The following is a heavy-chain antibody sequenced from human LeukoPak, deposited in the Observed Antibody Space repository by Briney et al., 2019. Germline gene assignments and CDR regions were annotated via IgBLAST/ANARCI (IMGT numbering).Heavy chain of an antibody. CDR2: ISSNGGSA. CDR1: GFTFSSYA. J-gene: IGHJ3*02. CDR3: VKGKPQWRPTAYSAFDI. Sequence: PGGSLRLSCSASGFTFSSYAMHWVRQAPGKGLEYVSAISSNGGSAYYADSVKGRFTISRDNSKNTLYLQMSRLRAEDTAVYYCVKGKPQWRPTAYSAFDIWGQGTVVTVSS. D-gene: IGHD6-19*01. V-gene: IGHV3-64D*09.